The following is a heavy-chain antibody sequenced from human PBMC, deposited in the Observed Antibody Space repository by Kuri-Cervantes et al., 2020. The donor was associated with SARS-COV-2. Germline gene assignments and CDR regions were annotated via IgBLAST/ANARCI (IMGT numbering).Heavy chain of an antibody. CDR3: FNSGWSRGDY. J-gene: IGHJ4*01. CDR2: ISSNGAT. Sequence: GESLKISCSASGFTFSSYAMHWVRQAPGKGLEYVSAISSNGATYYAGSVKGRFTISRDNSKNTMYLQMSSLRTEDTAIYHCFNSGWSRGDYWGHGTLVTVSS. V-gene: IGHV3-64D*06. D-gene: IGHD6-19*01. CDR1: GFTFSSYA.